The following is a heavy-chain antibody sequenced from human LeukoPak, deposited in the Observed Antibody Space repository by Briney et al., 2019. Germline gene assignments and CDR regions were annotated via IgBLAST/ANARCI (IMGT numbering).Heavy chain of an antibody. Sequence: SGTLSLTCAVSGGSISSSNWWSWVRQPPGTGLEWIGEIYHSGSTNYNPSLKSRVTISVDKSKNQFSLKLSSVTAADTAVYYCARAGLQITGYAFDIWGQGTMVTVSS. D-gene: IGHD3-16*01. CDR3: ARAGLQITGYAFDI. V-gene: IGHV4-4*02. J-gene: IGHJ3*02. CDR2: IYHSGST. CDR1: GGSISSSNW.